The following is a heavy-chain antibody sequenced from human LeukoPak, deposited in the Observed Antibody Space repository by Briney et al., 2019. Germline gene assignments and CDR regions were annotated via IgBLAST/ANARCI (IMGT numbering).Heavy chain of an antibody. Sequence: GRSLRLSCAASGFTFSSYAMHWVRQAPGKGLEWVAVISYDGSNKYYADSVKGRFTISRDNSKNTLYLQMNSLRAEDTAVYHCVRGPHSSTWHHYYLDYWGQGALVTVSS. CDR1: GFTFSSYA. J-gene: IGHJ4*02. V-gene: IGHV3-30*04. CDR3: VRGPHSSTWHHYYLDY. D-gene: IGHD6-13*01. CDR2: ISYDGSNK.